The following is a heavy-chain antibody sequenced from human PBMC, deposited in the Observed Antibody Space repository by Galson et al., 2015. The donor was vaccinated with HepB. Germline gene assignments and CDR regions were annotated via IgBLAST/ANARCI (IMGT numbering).Heavy chain of an antibody. V-gene: IGHV3-73*01. CDR1: GFTFSGSA. J-gene: IGHJ4*02. CDR2: IRSKANSYAT. CDR3: TRHGSYSGWPPFDY. D-gene: IGHD6-19*01. Sequence: SLRLSCAASGFTFSGSAMHWVRQASGKGLEWVGRIRSKANSYATAYAASVKGRFTISRDDSKNTAYLQMNSLKTEDTAVYYCTRHGSYSGWPPFDYWGQGTLVTVSS.